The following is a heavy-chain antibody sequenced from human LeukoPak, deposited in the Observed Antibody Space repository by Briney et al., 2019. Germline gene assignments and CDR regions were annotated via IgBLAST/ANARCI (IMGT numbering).Heavy chain of an antibody. D-gene: IGHD2-15*01. J-gene: IGHJ3*02. V-gene: IGHV1-8*01. CDR2: MNPNSGNT. CDR1: GYTFTSYD. CDR3: ARPCSGGSCYGHDAFDI. Sequence: GASVKLSCKASGYTFTSYDINWVRQATGQGLEWMGWMNPNSGNTGCAQKFQGRVTMTRNTSISTAYMELSSLRSEDTAVYYCARPCSGGSCYGHDAFDIWGQGTMVTVSS.